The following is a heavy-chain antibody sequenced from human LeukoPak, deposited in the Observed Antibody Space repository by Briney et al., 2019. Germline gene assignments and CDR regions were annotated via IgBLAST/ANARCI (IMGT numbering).Heavy chain of an antibody. Sequence: GGSLRLSCAASGFTFSSYWMHWVRQAPGKGLVWVSRINSDGSYTNYADSVKGRFAISRDNAKNTLYLQMNSLRAEDTAVYYCARALGGWPDAFDIWGQGTMVTVSS. CDR2: INSDGSYT. V-gene: IGHV3-74*01. CDR3: ARALGGWPDAFDI. J-gene: IGHJ3*02. D-gene: IGHD6-19*01. CDR1: GFTFSSYW.